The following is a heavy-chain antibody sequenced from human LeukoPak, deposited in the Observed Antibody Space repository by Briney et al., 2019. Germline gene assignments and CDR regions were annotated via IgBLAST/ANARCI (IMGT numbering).Heavy chain of an antibody. D-gene: IGHD3/OR15-3a*01. CDR2: ISSSGTTI. Sequence: GGSLRLSCAASGINFSDSEMNWVRQAPGKGLEWVSYISSSGTTIYYADSVKGRFTISRDNAKNSLYLQMTSLRAEDTAVYYCARGVPTGYYTSCYDYWGQGTLVTVSS. CDR3: ARGVPTGYYTSCYDY. V-gene: IGHV3-48*03. CDR1: GINFSDSE. J-gene: IGHJ4*02.